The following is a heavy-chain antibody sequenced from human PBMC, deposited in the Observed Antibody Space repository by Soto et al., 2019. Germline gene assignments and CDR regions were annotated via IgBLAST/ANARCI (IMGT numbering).Heavy chain of an antibody. CDR1: GGSISSTGHY. J-gene: IGHJ4*02. V-gene: IGHV4-39*02. D-gene: IGHD2-21*02. Sequence: QLQLQESGPGLVKPSETLSLTCSVSGGSISSTGHYWGWIRQPPGKGLEWIGNIYYAGSPYYNPSITRWVTRSAATAKSHFSPSLTPVTAAYKAVYYCASLMGVVTVDYWGQGALVTVSS. CDR3: ASLMGVVTVDY. CDR2: IYYAGSP.